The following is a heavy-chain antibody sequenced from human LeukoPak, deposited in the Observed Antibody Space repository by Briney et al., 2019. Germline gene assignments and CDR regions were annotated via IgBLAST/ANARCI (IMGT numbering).Heavy chain of an antibody. V-gene: IGHV3-33*01. CDR2: IWFNGINK. Sequence: PGGSLRLSRATSGFILSRYGMQWIRQAPGKGLEWVAVIWFNGINKFYADSVKGRFTIPRDNSKNTLYLQMNSLSAEDTAVYYCARDISGPANFYGMDVWGQGTTVTVPS. D-gene: IGHD2-8*02. J-gene: IGHJ6*02. CDR1: GFILSRYG. CDR3: ARDISGPANFYGMDV.